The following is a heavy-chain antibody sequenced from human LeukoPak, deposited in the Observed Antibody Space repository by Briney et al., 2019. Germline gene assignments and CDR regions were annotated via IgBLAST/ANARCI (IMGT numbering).Heavy chain of an antibody. Sequence: GGSLRLSCEASRFTFSSFWMTWVRQAPGKGLEWVANIKEDGSEKNYVDSVKGRFSISRDNAKNSLYLQMNSLRVEDTAVYYCANDYFSGSSHRTPLSYWGQGTLVTVSS. CDR2: IKEDGSEK. D-gene: IGHD1-26*01. V-gene: IGHV3-7*03. J-gene: IGHJ4*02. CDR3: ANDYFSGSSHRTPLSY. CDR1: RFTFSSFW.